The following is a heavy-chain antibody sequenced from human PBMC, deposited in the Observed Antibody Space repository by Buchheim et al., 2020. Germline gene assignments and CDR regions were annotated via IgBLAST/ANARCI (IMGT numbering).Heavy chain of an antibody. D-gene: IGHD2-2*01. CDR1: GYNFTTYC. Sequence: EVQLVQSGAEVKKPGESLRISCKGSGYNFTTYCISWVRQLPGKGLEWMGRINPSDSYTNYSPSFQGHVTISSDQSISTASLQWSSLKASDTAIDYCERHRYWTSSGCDPFDPWGQGTL. CDR3: ERHRYWTSSGCDPFDP. V-gene: IGHV5-10-1*01. CDR2: INPSDSYT. J-gene: IGHJ5*02.